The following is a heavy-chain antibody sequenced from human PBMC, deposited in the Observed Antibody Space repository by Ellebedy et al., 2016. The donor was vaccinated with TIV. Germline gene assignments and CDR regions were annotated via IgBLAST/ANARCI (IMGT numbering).Heavy chain of an antibody. CDR3: AAYYGGRFDY. J-gene: IGHJ4*02. D-gene: IGHD4-23*01. CDR2: ISGSGDRT. V-gene: IGHV3-23*01. Sequence: GESLKISCAASGFTFSIYAMSWVRQAPGKGLEWVSLISGSGDRTYYADSVKGRFTISRDNSKDTLYVQINSLRAEDTAVYYCAAYYGGRFDYWGQGTLVTVSS. CDR1: GFTFSIYA.